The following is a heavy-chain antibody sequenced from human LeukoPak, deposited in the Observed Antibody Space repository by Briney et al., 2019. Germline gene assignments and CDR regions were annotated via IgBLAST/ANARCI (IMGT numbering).Heavy chain of an antibody. Sequence: GGSLRLSCAASGFTVSNNYMSWVRQAPGKGLEWVSVIYSGGSIYYADSVKGRFTISRYNSKNTLYLQMNSLSAEDTAVYYCARDFLRSSGYYWGKGTLVTVSS. V-gene: IGHV3-53*01. D-gene: IGHD3-22*01. CDR1: GFTVSNNY. J-gene: IGHJ4*02. CDR2: IYSGGSI. CDR3: ARDFLRSSGYY.